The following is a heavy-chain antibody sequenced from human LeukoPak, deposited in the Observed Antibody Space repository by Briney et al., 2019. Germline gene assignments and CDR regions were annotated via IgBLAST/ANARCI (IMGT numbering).Heavy chain of an antibody. Sequence: PGGSLRLSCAASGFTFSSYWMHWVRQAPGKGLVWVSNINSEGTSTSYADSVRGRFTVSRDNAKNTLSLQMNSLRAEDTAVYYCAKGVSRVTTFYFDYWGQGTLVTVSS. J-gene: IGHJ4*02. CDR3: AKGVSRVTTFYFDY. CDR2: INSEGTST. V-gene: IGHV3-74*01. D-gene: IGHD4-17*01. CDR1: GFTFSSYW.